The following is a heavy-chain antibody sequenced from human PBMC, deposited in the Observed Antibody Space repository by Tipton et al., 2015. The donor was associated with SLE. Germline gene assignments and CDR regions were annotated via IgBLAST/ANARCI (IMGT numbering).Heavy chain of an antibody. V-gene: IGHV3-53*05. CDR1: GFSVSTNH. Sequence: SLRLSCATSGFSVSTNHMSWVRQAPGKGLEWVSTIYSGGPTFYADSMKGRFTISRDNFKNVLYLQMNSLRVEDTAVYYCARVISRAEYFFDSWGQGTLVRGSS. J-gene: IGHJ4*02. CDR2: IYSGGPT. CDR3: ARVISRAEYFFDS. D-gene: IGHD2/OR15-2a*01.